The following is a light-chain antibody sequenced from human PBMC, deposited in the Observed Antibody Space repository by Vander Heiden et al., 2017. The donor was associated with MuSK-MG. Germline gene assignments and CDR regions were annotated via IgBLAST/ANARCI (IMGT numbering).Light chain of an antibody. CDR3: QTWDSSTVV. V-gene: IGLV3-1*01. CDR2: QDI. J-gene: IGLJ2*01. CDR1: KLEKKY. Sequence: SYELTQPPSVSVSPGQTASIICSGDKLEKKYATWYQVKPGQSPALVIYQDIKRPSGIPERFSGSNSGNTATLTISGTQPMDEADYFCQTWDSSTVVFGGGTKLTVL.